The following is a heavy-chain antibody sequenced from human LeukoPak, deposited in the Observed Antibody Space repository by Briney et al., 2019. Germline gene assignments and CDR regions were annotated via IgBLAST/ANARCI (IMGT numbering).Heavy chain of an antibody. CDR1: GGSISSSSYY. CDR3: ARLGRYSYGYYGMDV. D-gene: IGHD5-18*01. Sequence: PSETLSLTCTVSGGSISSSSYYWGWIRQPPGKGLEWIGSIYYSGSTYYNPSLKSRVTISVDTSKYQFSLKLSSVTAADTAMYYCARLGRYSYGYYGMDVWGQGTTVTVSS. CDR2: IYYSGST. V-gene: IGHV4-39*01. J-gene: IGHJ6*02.